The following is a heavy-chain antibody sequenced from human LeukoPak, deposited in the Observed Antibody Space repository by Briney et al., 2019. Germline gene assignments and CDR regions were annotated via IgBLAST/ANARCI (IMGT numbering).Heavy chain of an antibody. Sequence: GASVKVSCKASGYTFTSYYMHWVRQAPGQGLEWMGIINPSGGSTSYAQKFQGRVTMTRDMSTSTVYMELSSLRSEDTAVYYCARGPHRRTYDRDNRLDPWGQGTLVTVSS. CDR2: INPSGGST. V-gene: IGHV1-46*01. J-gene: IGHJ5*02. D-gene: IGHD3-3*01. CDR3: ARGPHRRTYDRDNRLDP. CDR1: GYTFTSYY.